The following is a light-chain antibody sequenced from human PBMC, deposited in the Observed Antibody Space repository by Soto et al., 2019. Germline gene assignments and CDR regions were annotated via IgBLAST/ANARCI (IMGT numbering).Light chain of an antibody. V-gene: IGKV3-20*01. J-gene: IGKJ1*01. CDR2: DTS. Sequence: EIVLTRSPGTLSLSPGERATLSCRASQSTSSSYLAWYQQKPGQAPRLLIYDTSSRATGIPDRFSGSGSGTDFTLTISRLEPEDFASYYCLQDYGDSWTFGQGTKVDIK. CDR1: QSTSSSY. CDR3: LQDYGDSWT.